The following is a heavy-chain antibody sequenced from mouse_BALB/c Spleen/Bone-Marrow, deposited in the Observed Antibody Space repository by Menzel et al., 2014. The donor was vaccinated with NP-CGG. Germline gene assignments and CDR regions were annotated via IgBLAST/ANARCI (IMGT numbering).Heavy chain of an antibody. CDR3: ARYYYGYYFDY. V-gene: IGHV14-3*02. CDR2: IDPANGNT. J-gene: IGHJ2*01. Sequence: VQLQQPGAELVKPGASVKLSCTASGFNIKDTYMHWVKQGPEQGLEWIGRIDPANGNTKYDPKFQGKATITADTSSNTAYLQHSSLTSEDTAVYYCARYYYGYYFDYWGQGTTLTVSS. D-gene: IGHD1-2*01. CDR1: GFNIKDTY.